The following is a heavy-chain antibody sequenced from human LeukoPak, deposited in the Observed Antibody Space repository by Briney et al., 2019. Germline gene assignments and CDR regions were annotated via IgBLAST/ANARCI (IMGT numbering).Heavy chain of an antibody. J-gene: IGHJ4*02. CDR1: GFTFSSYA. V-gene: IGHV3-30-3*01. D-gene: IGHD3-9*01. Sequence: GGSLRLSCAASGFTFSSYAMHWVRQAPGKGLEWVAVISYDGSNKYYADSVKGRFTISRDNSKNTLYLQMNSLRAEDTAVYYCARDYGSLTGLKDWGQGTLVTVSS. CDR3: ARDYGSLTGLKD. CDR2: ISYDGSNK.